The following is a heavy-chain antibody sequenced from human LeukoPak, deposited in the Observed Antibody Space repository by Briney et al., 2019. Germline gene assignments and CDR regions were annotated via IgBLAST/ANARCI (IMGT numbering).Heavy chain of an antibody. CDR1: GFTIDKYA. Sequence: PGGSLRLSCTASGFTIDKYAMHWVRQRPGKGLEWVSAISGSGGSTYYADSVKGRFTISRDNSKNTLYLQMNSLRAEDTAVYYCAKDLEVTYYYLDYWGQGTLVTVSS. V-gene: IGHV3-23*01. CDR3: AKDLEVTYYYLDY. CDR2: ISGSGGST. D-gene: IGHD3-10*01. J-gene: IGHJ4*02.